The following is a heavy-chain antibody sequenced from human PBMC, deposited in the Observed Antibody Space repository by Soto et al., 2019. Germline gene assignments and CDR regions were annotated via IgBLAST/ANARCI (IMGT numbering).Heavy chain of an antibody. CDR3: ASSEAHYGEDYGDYVPFDP. D-gene: IGHD4-17*01. CDR2: IYYSGST. Sequence: SETLSLTCTVSGGSISSYYWSWIRQPPGKGLEWIGYIYYSGSTNYNPSLKSRVTISVDTSKNQFSLKLSSVTAADTAVYYCASSEAHYGEDYGDYVPFDPWGQGTLVTVSS. CDR1: GGSISSYY. J-gene: IGHJ5*02. V-gene: IGHV4-59*01.